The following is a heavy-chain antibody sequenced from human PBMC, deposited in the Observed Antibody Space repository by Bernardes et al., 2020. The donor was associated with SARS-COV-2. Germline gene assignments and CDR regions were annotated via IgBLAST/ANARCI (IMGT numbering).Heavy chain of an antibody. J-gene: IGHJ4*02. CDR1: DDAISSCSFY. CDR3: ARDGRISVPGTDYFDF. V-gene: IGHV4-61*02. Sequence: SETLSLTCAVSDDAISSCSFYWSWLLQPAGKGLEWVGRISASGITNYNPSLKSRVTMSVDTSKNQFSLKLTSVTAADTAVYYCARDGRISVPGTDYFDFWGQGSLVTVSS. D-gene: IGHD6-19*01. CDR2: ISASGIT.